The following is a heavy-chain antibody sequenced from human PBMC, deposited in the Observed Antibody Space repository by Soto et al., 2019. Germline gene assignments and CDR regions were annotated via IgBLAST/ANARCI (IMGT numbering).Heavy chain of an antibody. Sequence: GGSLRLSCAASGFTFSSYSMNWVRQAPGKGLEWVSSISSSSSYIYYADSVKGRFTISRDNAKNSLNLQMNSLRAEDTTVYYCAREGQQLVRPNYYYYYYMDVWGKGTTVTVSS. V-gene: IGHV3-21*01. J-gene: IGHJ6*03. CDR2: ISSSSSYI. D-gene: IGHD6-13*01. CDR3: AREGQQLVRPNYYYYYYMDV. CDR1: GFTFSSYS.